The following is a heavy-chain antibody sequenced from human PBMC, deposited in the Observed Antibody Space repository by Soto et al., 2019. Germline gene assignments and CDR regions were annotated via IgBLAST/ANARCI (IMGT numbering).Heavy chain of an antibody. V-gene: IGHV1-69*13. CDR1: GGTFSSYA. Sequence: SVKVSCKASGGTFSSYAISWVRQAPGQGLEWMGGIIPIFGTANYAQKFQGRVTITADESTSTAYMELSSLRSEDTAVYYCARDYSSGYYNWFDPWGQGTLVTVSS. J-gene: IGHJ5*02. CDR2: IIPIFGTA. CDR3: ARDYSSGYYNWFDP. D-gene: IGHD3-22*01.